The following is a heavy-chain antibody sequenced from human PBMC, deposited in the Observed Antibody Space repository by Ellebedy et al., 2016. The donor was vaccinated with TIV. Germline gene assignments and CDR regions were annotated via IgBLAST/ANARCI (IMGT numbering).Heavy chain of an antibody. CDR3: AREAGNYAHFDY. D-gene: IGHD1-7*01. CDR1: GGTFSSYA. V-gene: IGHV1-69*13. Sequence: SVKVSCXASGGTFSSYAISWVRQAPEQGLEWMGGIIPISDTANYAQKFQGRVTITADESTSTAYMELSSLRSEDTAVYYCAREAGNYAHFDYWGQGTLVIVSS. J-gene: IGHJ4*02. CDR2: IIPISDTA.